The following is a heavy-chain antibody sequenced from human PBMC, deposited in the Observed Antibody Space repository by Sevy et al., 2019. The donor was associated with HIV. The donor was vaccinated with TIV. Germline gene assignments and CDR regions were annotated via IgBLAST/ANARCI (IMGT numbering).Heavy chain of an antibody. D-gene: IGHD3-22*01. CDR3: ARVMRTYYYDSSGYYYYYYGMDV. CDR1: GFTFSSYA. Sequence: GGSLRLSCAASGFTFSSYAMHWVRQAPGKGLEWVAVISYDGSNKYYADSVKGRFTISRDNSKNTLYLQMNSLRAEDTAVYYCARVMRTYYYDSSGYYYYYYGMDVWGRGTTVTVSS. CDR2: ISYDGSNK. J-gene: IGHJ6*02. V-gene: IGHV3-30*04.